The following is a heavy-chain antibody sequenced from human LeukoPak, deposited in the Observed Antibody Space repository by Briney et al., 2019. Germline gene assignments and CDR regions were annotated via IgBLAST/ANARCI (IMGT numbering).Heavy chain of an antibody. J-gene: IGHJ4*02. Sequence: GGSLRLSCAASGFTFSSYWMSCVRQAPGKGLEWVANIKQDGSEKYYVDSVKGRFTISRDNAKNSLYLQMNSLRAEDTAVYYCARDLGYGDYGGYFDYWGQGTLVTVSS. V-gene: IGHV3-7*01. CDR3: ARDLGYGDYGGYFDY. D-gene: IGHD4-17*01. CDR1: GFTFSSYW. CDR2: IKQDGSEK.